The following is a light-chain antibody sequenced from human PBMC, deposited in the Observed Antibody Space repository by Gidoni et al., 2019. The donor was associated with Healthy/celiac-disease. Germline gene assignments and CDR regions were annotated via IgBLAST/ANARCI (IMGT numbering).Light chain of an antibody. CDR3: SSYTSSITFL. V-gene: IGLV2-14*03. Sequence: ALTHPATVSGSPGPSITISCTGTISDVGGYNYVSWYQQHPGKAPKLMICDVSNRPSGVSNRFSCSKSGNTASLTISGLQAEDYADYYCSSYTSSITFLFGRGTKLTVL. J-gene: IGLJ3*02. CDR2: DVS. CDR1: ISDVGGYNY.